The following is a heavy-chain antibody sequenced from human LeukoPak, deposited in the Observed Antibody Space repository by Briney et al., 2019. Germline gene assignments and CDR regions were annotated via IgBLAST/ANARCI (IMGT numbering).Heavy chain of an antibody. V-gene: IGHV3-48*04. Sequence: GGSLRLSCAASGFTFTTYAMSWVRQAPGKGLEWVSYISSSSSTIYYADSVKGRFTISRDNAKNSLYLQMNSLRAEDTAVYYCARGIEGMDVWGKGTTVTVSS. D-gene: IGHD1-26*01. CDR3: ARGIEGMDV. J-gene: IGHJ6*04. CDR1: GFTFTTYA. CDR2: ISSSSSTI.